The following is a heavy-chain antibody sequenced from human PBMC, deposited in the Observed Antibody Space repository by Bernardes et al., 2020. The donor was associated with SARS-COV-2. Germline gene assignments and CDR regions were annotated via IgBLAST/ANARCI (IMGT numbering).Heavy chain of an antibody. Sequence: GGSLRLSCAASGFTFNDYYMTWIRQAPGKGLEWVSYISGSGYTIYYADSVKGRFTMSRDNAKNSLYLQMNGLRAEDTAIYYCARCPFGSSGYDWFDSWGQGTLVTVSS. CDR3: ARCPFGSSGYDWFDS. J-gene: IGHJ5*01. D-gene: IGHD5-12*01. CDR2: ISGSGYTI. CDR1: GFTFNDYY. V-gene: IGHV3-11*01.